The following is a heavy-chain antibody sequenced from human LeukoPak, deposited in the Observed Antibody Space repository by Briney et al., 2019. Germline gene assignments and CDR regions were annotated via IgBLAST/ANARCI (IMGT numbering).Heavy chain of an antibody. D-gene: IGHD2-15*01. CDR1: GFSFSTYG. CDR3: AKDGCSGGSCQADY. Sequence: GGSLRLSCVASGFSFSTYGMHWVRQAPGKGLEWVAVISSDASNQHYTDSVKGRFAISRDNSRNTLYLQMNSLGYGDTAVYYCAKDGCSGGSCQADYWGQGTLVTVSS. V-gene: IGHV3-30*18. J-gene: IGHJ4*02. CDR2: ISSDASNQ.